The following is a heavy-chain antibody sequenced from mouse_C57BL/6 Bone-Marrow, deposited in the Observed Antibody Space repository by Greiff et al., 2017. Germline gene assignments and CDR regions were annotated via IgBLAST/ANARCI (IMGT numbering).Heavy chain of an antibody. CDR1: GYTFTSYW. D-gene: IGHD1-1*01. CDR2: IYPGSGST. CDR3: APFITTVVPFDY. J-gene: IGHJ2*01. V-gene: IGHV1-55*01. Sequence: QVHVKQPGAELVKPGASVKMSCKASGYTFTSYWITWVKQRPGQGLEWIGDIYPGSGSTNYNEKFKSKATLTVDTSSSTAYMQLSSLTSEDSAVYYCAPFITTVVPFDYWGQGTTLTVSS.